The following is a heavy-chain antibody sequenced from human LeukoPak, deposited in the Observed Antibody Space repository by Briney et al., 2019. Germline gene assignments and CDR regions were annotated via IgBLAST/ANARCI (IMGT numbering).Heavy chain of an antibody. CDR2: IYTSGST. Sequence: SETLSLTCTVSGGSISSYYWSWIRQPAGKGLEWIGRIYTSGSTNHNPSLKSRVTMSVDTSKNQFSLKLSSVTAADTAVYYCARTQKWAAADWFDPWGQGTLVTVSS. CDR3: ARTQKWAAADWFDP. J-gene: IGHJ5*02. D-gene: IGHD1-26*01. CDR1: GGSISSYY. V-gene: IGHV4-4*07.